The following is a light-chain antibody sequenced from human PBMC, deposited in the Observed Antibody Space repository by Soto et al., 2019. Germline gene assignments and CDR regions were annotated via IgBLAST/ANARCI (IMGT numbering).Light chain of an antibody. CDR3: QQYGSSPWT. Sequence: EIVLTQSPGTLSLSPGERATLSCRASQSVSSSYLAWYQQKPGQAPRLLIYGASSRATGNPDRLSGSGSGTDLTVNISRLEPEGFAVYYCQQYGSSPWTFRQGTKVEIK. J-gene: IGKJ1*01. CDR1: QSVSSSY. CDR2: GAS. V-gene: IGKV3-20*01.